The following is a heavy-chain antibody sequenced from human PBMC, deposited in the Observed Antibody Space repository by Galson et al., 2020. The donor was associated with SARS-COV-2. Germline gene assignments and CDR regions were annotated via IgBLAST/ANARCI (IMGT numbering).Heavy chain of an antibody. V-gene: IGHV3-7*01. CDR1: GFW. Sequence: GGSLRLSCAASGFWMNWVRQAPGKGLEWVANIKQGGRAKNYLESVKGRFTISRDNAKNSLYLQMNSLRAEDTAVYYCTSGSGWLFDFRGQGTLVTVSS. J-gene: IGHJ4*02. CDR2: IKQGGRAK. CDR3: TSGSGWLFDF. D-gene: IGHD6-19*01.